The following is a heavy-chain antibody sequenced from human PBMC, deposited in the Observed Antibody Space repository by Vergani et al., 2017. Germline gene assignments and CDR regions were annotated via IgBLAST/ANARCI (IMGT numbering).Heavy chain of an antibody. Sequence: QLQLQESGPGLVKPSETLSLTCTVSGGSISSYYWSWIRQPPGKGLEWIGYIYYSGSTNYNPSLKSRVTISVDTSKNQFSLKLSSVTAADTAVYYCARDKYYYDSSGYTDWGQGTLVTVSS. D-gene: IGHD3-22*01. CDR1: GGSISSYY. V-gene: IGHV4-59*01. CDR2: IYYSGST. J-gene: IGHJ4*02. CDR3: ARDKYYYDSSGYTD.